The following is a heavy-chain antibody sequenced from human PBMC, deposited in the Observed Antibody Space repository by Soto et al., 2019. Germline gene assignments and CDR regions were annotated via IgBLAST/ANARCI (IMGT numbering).Heavy chain of an antibody. CDR3: ARISGWYGGYFDY. J-gene: IGHJ4*02. D-gene: IGHD6-19*01. V-gene: IGHV4-39*01. CDR1: GGSISSSSYY. Sequence: PSETLSLTCTVSGGSISSSSYYWGWIRQPPGKGLEWIGSIYYSGSTYYNPSLKSRVTISVDTSKNQLSLKLSSVTAADTAVYYCARISGWYGGYFDYWGQGTLVTVSS. CDR2: IYYSGST.